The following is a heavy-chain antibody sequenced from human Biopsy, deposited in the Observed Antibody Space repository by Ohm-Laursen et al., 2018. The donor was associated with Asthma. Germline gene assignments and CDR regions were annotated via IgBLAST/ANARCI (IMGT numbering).Heavy chain of an antibody. V-gene: IGHV1-2*06. CDR3: ARTYYDFLTGQVNDAFAM. CDR2: INPNSGAT. J-gene: IGHJ3*02. CDR1: GYPFIGYP. D-gene: IGHD3-9*01. Sequence: ASVKVSCKASGYPFIGYPIHWMRQAPGQGLEWMGRINPNSGATNYARKFQGRVTMTRDTSISTAYMDLSSLRSEDTAVYYCARTYYDFLTGQVNDAFAMWGQGTMVTVSS.